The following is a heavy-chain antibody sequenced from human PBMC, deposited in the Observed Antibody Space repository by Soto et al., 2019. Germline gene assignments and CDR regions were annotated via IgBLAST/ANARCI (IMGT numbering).Heavy chain of an antibody. CDR2: IYYSGST. CDR3: ARAYCSGGSCWAWSSWFDP. Sequence: PSETLSLTCTVSGASISSGDYYWSWIRQHPGKGLEWIGYIYYSGSTYYNPSLKSRLTISIDTSKNQFSLQLNSVTPEDTAVYYCARAYCSGGSCWAWSSWFDPRGQGTLVTVSS. D-gene: IGHD2-15*01. J-gene: IGHJ5*02. V-gene: IGHV4-31*03. CDR1: GASISSGDYY.